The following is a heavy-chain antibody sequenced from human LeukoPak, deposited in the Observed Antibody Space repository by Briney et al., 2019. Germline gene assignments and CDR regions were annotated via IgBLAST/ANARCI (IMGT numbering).Heavy chain of an antibody. CDR1: GFTSSSYE. CDR2: ISSSGSTI. D-gene: IGHD3-22*01. Sequence: RGSLRLSCAASGFTSSSYEMNWVRQAPGEGRGWVSYISSSGSTIYYADSVKGRFTISRDNAKNSLYLQMNSLRAEDTAVYYRARDPEYYYDSSGQTGGSWGQGTLVTVSS. CDR3: ARDPEYYYDSSGQTGGS. V-gene: IGHV3-48*03. J-gene: IGHJ5*02.